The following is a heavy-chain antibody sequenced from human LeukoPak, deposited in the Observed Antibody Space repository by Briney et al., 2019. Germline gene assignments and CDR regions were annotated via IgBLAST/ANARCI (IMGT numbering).Heavy chain of an antibody. CDR1: GFTFSSYS. CDR3: ATSPGWFGELFTLDY. D-gene: IGHD3-10*01. V-gene: IGHV3-21*01. J-gene: IGHJ4*02. Sequence: GGSLRLSCAASGFTFSSYSMNWVRQAPGKGLEWVSSISSSSSYIYYADSVKGRFTISRDNARNSLYLQMNSLRAEDTAVYYCATSPGWFGELFTLDYWGQGTLVTVSS. CDR2: ISSSSSYI.